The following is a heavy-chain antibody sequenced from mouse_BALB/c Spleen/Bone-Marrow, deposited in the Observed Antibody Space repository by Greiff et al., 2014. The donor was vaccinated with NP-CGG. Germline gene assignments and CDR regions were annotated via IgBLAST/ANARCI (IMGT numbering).Heavy chain of an antibody. CDR2: INPNNGGT. Sequence: EVKLMESGPELVKPGASVKISCKTSGYSFTEYTMHWVKQSHGKSLEWIGRINPNNGGTSYNQKFKGKATLTVDKSSSTAYMELRSLTSEDSAVYYCARPGRLGRDWYFDVWGAGTTVTVSS. CDR3: ARPGRLGRDWYFDV. CDR1: GYSFTEYT. V-gene: IGHV1-22*01. D-gene: IGHD4-1*01. J-gene: IGHJ1*01.